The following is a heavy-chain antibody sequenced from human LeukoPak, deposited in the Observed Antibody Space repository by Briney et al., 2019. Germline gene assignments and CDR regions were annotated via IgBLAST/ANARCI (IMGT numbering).Heavy chain of an antibody. V-gene: IGHV3-49*03. CDR3: TREKRYFDWFQADY. D-gene: IGHD3-9*01. Sequence: GGSLRLSCTASGFTFSDYAMSWFRQAPGKGRDGLGLIRNKAYGGTAEYAASVKGRFTISRDDSKTIAYLQMNSLKTEDTAVYYCTREKRYFDWFQADYWGQGTLVTVSS. J-gene: IGHJ4*02. CDR1: GFTFSDYA. CDR2: IRNKAYGGTA.